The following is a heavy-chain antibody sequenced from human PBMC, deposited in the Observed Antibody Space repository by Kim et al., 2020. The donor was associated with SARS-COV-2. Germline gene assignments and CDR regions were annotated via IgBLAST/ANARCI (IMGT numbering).Heavy chain of an antibody. CDR2: IIPILGIA. J-gene: IGHJ6*02. V-gene: IGHV1-69*04. Sequence: SVKVSCKASGGTFSSYAISWVRQAPGQGLEWMGRIIPILGIANYAQKFQGRVTITADKSTSTAYMELSSLRSEDTAVYYCARGVAAGKSYYYYYYGMDVWGQGTTVTVSS. D-gene: IGHD6-13*01. CDR1: GGTFSSYA. CDR3: ARGVAAGKSYYYYYYGMDV.